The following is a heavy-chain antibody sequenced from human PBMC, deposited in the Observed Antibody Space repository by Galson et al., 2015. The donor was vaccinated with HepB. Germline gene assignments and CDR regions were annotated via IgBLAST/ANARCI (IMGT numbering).Heavy chain of an antibody. D-gene: IGHD3-22*01. CDR2: ISDSGGRT. Sequence: SLRLSCAASGFTFSNYAMTWVRQAPGKGLEWVSTISDSGGRTQYADSVKGRFTNSRDNSKHTLYLQMNSLRAEDTAVYYCARDSDDNRTPHCYDIWVQGNMVTVSS. CDR3: ARDSDDNRTPHCYDI. J-gene: IGHJ3*02. V-gene: IGHV3-23*01. CDR1: GFTFSNYA.